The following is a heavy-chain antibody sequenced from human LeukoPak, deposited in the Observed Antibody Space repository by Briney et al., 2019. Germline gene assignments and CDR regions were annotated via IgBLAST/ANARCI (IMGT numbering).Heavy chain of an antibody. J-gene: IGHJ6*02. CDR1: GYTFSNYG. D-gene: IGHD6-13*01. CDR3: ARASIAAAYYYYYGMDV. V-gene: IGHV1-3*04. CDR2: INTGNGNT. Sequence: ASVKVSCKTSGYTFSNYGMHWVRQAPRQSLEWMGWINTGNGNTKSSQKFQDRVTLSRDTSASTAYMELNSLSSEDTAVYYCARASIAAAYYYYYGMDVWGQGTTVTVSS.